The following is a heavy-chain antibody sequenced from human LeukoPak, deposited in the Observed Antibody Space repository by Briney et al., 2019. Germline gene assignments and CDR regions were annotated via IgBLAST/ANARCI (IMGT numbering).Heavy chain of an antibody. CDR1: GFTFSSYG. Sequence: GGSLRLSCAASGFTFSSYGMHWVRQAPGKGLEWVANINQEGSEKWSVDSVKGRFTISRDNAKKSLYLQMNSLRVEDTAVYYCARGATTTRYGRFDPWGQGTLVTVSS. V-gene: IGHV3-7*01. CDR2: INQEGSEK. CDR3: ARGATTTRYGRFDP. J-gene: IGHJ5*02. D-gene: IGHD4-17*01.